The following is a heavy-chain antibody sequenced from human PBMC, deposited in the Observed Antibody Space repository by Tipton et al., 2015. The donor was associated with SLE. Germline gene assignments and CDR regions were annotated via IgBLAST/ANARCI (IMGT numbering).Heavy chain of an antibody. CDR2: FSYSGST. CDR3: ARTRDYDFWGHRLPEAFDI. CDR1: GGSISASRYY. Sequence: TLSLTCTVSGGSISASRYYWDWIRQTPGKGLEWIGTFSYSGSTYYNPSLKSRVTISVDTSTNRFSLKLTSVTAADTALYYCARTRDYDFWGHRLPEAFDIWGQGTKVTVSS. V-gene: IGHV4-39*07. D-gene: IGHD3-3*01. J-gene: IGHJ3*02.